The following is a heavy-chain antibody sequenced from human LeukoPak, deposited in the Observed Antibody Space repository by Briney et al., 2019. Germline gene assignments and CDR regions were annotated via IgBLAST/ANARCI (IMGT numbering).Heavy chain of an antibody. CDR1: GFTFRSYW. Sequence: PGGSLRLSCAASGFTFRSYWMSWVRQAPGKGLEWVANITPDGSKKNPADFVKGRFTITRDNANNSLYLKMNSLRTEDTAVYFCARDYYGSGSYYTSNYYYGMDVWGQGTTVTVSS. J-gene: IGHJ6*02. D-gene: IGHD3-10*01. CDR3: ARDYYGSGSYYTSNYYYGMDV. CDR2: ITPDGSKK. V-gene: IGHV3-7*01.